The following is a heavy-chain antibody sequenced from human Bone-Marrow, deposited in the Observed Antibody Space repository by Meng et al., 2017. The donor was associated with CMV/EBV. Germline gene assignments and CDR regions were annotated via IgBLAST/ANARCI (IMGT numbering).Heavy chain of an antibody. Sequence: QGQRQECGPGLVKPSGTRSPPCTVSGGSISSYYWSWIRQPAGKGLEWIGRIYTSGSTNYNPSLKSRVTMSVDTSKNQFSLKLSSVTAADTAVYYYARAMVRGVQRYFDYWGQGTLVTVSS. J-gene: IGHJ4*02. CDR2: IYTSGST. D-gene: IGHD3-10*01. CDR3: ARAMVRGVQRYFDY. V-gene: IGHV4-4*07. CDR1: GGSISSYY.